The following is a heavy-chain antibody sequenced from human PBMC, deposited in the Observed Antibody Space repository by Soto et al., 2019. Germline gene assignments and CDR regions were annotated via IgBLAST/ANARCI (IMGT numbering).Heavy chain of an antibody. V-gene: IGHV3-21*01. CDR2: ISSSSSYI. CDR1: GFTFSSYS. D-gene: IGHD6-19*01. Sequence: LRLSCAASGFTFSSYSMNWVRQAPGKGLEWVSSISSSSSYIYYADSVKGRFTISRDNAKNSLYLQTNSLRAEDTAVYYCARGGVAVAGTEYFDYWGQGTLVTVSS. J-gene: IGHJ4*02. CDR3: ARGGVAVAGTEYFDY.